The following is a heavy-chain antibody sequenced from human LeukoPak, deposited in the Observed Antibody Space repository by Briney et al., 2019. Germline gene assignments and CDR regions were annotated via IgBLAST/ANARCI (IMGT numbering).Heavy chain of an antibody. CDR2: IWYDGSNK. J-gene: IGHJ4*02. CDR1: GFTFSSYG. V-gene: IGHV3-33*06. CDR3: AKDSNWNAYPDY. D-gene: IGHD1-1*01. Sequence: PGGSLRLSCAASGFTFSSYGMHWVRQAPGKGLEWVAVIWYDGSNKYYADSVKGRFTISRDNSKNTLYLQMNSLRAEDTAVYYCAKDSNWNAYPDYWGQGTLVTVSS.